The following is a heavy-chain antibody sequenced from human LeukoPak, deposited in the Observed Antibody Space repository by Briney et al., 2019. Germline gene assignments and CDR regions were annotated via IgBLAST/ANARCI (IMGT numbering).Heavy chain of an antibody. CDR2: ISSSGSTI. Sequence: GGSLRLSCAASGFXFSSYEINWVRQAPGKGLEWVSYISSSGSTIYYADSVKGRFTISRDNAKNSLYLQMNSLRAEDTAVYYCAREGIWYYDSSGYYDYWGQGTLVTVSS. J-gene: IGHJ4*02. CDR1: GFXFSSYE. V-gene: IGHV3-48*03. CDR3: AREGIWYYDSSGYYDY. D-gene: IGHD3-22*01.